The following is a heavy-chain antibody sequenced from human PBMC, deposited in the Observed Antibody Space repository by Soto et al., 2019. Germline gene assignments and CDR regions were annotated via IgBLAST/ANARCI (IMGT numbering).Heavy chain of an antibody. J-gene: IGHJ5*02. CDR3: ARSPDWGSSPNWFDP. D-gene: IGHD7-27*01. CDR1: GGSISSGGYY. CDR2: IYYSGST. Sequence: QVQLQESGPGLVKPSQTLSLTCTVSGGSISSGGYYWSWLRPHQGKGLEWIGYIYYSGSTYYNPSLQSRVTISVDTSKNQFSLKLRCVTAADTAVYYCARSPDWGSSPNWFDPWGQGTLVTVSS. V-gene: IGHV4-31*03.